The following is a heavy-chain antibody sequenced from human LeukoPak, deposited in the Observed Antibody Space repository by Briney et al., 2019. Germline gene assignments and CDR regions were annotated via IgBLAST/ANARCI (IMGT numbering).Heavy chain of an antibody. V-gene: IGHV3-21*01. CDR1: GFTFSSYS. CDR3: ARDLQTIVGATGDFDY. J-gene: IGHJ4*02. D-gene: IGHD1-26*01. CDR2: INNSSSYI. Sequence: GGSLRLSCAASGFTFSSYSMNCVRQAPGEGREWFASINNSSSYIYYADSVKGRFTISRDNAKNSLYLQMNSLRAEDTAVYYCARDLQTIVGATGDFDYWGQGTLVTVSS.